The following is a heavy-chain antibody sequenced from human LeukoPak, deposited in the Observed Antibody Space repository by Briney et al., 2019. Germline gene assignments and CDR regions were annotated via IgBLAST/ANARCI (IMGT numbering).Heavy chain of an antibody. CDR1: GGTISGGDYY. J-gene: IGHJ3*02. CDR2: IYDSGST. CDR3: ARVVFSGSYFGAFDI. D-gene: IGHD3-10*01. Sequence: SQTLTLTCTVSGGTISGGDYYWGWHPQPPGKDLEWLGYIYDSGSTYYNPSLKGRVTISVDTSKNQFSLKLSSVTAADTAVYYCARVVFSGSYFGAFDIWGQGTMVTVSS. V-gene: IGHV4-30-4*01.